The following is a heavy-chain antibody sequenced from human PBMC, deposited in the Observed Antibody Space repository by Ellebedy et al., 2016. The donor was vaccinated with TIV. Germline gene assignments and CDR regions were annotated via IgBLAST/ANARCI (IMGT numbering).Heavy chain of an antibody. CDR3: ARHPKNYHDVIRYYGPDTFDV. Sequence: GGSLRLSCQGSGYSFSTFWIAWVRQMPGKGLEWMGIVHPGDSETRYSPSFHGQVTISADKSTTTAYLQWGGLKASDTAMYYCARHPKNYHDVIRYYGPDTFDVWGQGTMVIVSS. D-gene: IGHD3-22*01. V-gene: IGHV5-51*01. CDR2: VHPGDSET. CDR1: GYSFSTFW. J-gene: IGHJ3*01.